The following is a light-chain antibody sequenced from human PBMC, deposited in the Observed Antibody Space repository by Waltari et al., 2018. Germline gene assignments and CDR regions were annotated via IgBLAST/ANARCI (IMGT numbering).Light chain of an antibody. V-gene: IGLV2-14*03. CDR2: DVS. CDR1: RRYVGGYNY. Sequence: QSALTPPASVSGSPRQSIPISCTGTRRYVGGYNYGSWYQQHPGKAPKLMIYDVSNRPSGVSNRFSGSKSGNTASLTISGLQAEDEADYYCSSYTSSSTQVVFGGGTKLTVL. CDR3: SSYTSSSTQVV. J-gene: IGLJ2*01.